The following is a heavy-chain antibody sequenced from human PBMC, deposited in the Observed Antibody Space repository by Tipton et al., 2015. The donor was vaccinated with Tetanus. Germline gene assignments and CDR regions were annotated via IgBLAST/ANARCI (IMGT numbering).Heavy chain of an antibody. CDR2: ISGTGSTI. D-gene: IGHD3-3*01. V-gene: IGHV3-48*02. CDR1: GFTFSSYN. CDR3: ARDFRPIFEVAHPFDS. J-gene: IGHJ5*01. Sequence: SLRLSCAASGFTFSSYNMNWVRQAPGKGLEWLSYISGTGSTIDYADSVKGRFTISRDNAKNSLYLQMNGLRDDDAAVYFCARDFRPIFEVAHPFDSWGQGTLVTVSS.